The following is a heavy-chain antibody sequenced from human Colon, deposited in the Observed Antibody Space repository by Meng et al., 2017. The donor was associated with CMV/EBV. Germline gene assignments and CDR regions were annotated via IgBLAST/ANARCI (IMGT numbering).Heavy chain of an antibody. V-gene: IGHV5-51*01. CDR2: IYPGDADT. CDR3: ARHDAGGAPRTIDY. Sequence: TVSCKGSGYNFANYWIGWVRQMPGKGLEWMGIIYPGDADTRYSLSFQGQVTVSADESISTAYLQWSSLKASDTAMYYCARHDAGGAPRTIDYWGQGTLVTVSS. J-gene: IGHJ4*02. D-gene: IGHD3-16*01. CDR1: GYNFANYW.